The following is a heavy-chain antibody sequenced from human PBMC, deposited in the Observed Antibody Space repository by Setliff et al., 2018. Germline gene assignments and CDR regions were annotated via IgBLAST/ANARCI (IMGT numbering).Heavy chain of an antibody. V-gene: IGHV3-48*01. J-gene: IGHJ3*02. CDR2: ISSSSSTI. CDR3: ARGTGNPGLGYAFDI. Sequence: PGGSLRLSCAASGFTFSSYSMNWVRQAPGKGLEWVSYISSSSSTIYYADSVKGRFTISRDNSKNMLYLQMNSLRAEDTAVYYCARGTGNPGLGYAFDIWGQGTMVTVSS. CDR1: GFTFSSYS. D-gene: IGHD6-19*01.